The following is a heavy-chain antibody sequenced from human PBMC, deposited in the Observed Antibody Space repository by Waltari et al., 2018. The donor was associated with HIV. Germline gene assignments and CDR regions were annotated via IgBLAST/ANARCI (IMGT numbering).Heavy chain of an antibody. CDR3: ARDLSGYSDY. Sequence: EVLLVESGGGLVQPGGSLRLSCAASGFTFSTYWMHWVRQAPGKGVVWVSRIDEYGGITNYADSVEGRFTISRDNAKNTLYLQMNNLRAEDTATYYCARDLSGYSDYWGQGTLVTVSS. D-gene: IGHD3-3*01. V-gene: IGHV3-74*01. CDR2: IDEYGGIT. CDR1: GFTFSTYW. J-gene: IGHJ4*02.